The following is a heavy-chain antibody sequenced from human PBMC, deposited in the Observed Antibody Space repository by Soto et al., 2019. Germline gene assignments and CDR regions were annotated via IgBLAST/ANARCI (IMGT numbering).Heavy chain of an antibody. D-gene: IGHD2-21*01. V-gene: IGHV4-31*03. Sequence: PSEPNRHPYTVSGGSSRGRAYRRSWIRQPPGQGLEWIGYIYFSGSTYYNPSLKSRVIISVDTSKNQFSLRLSSVTAADTAVYYCARGDWPTQMDVWGQGTTVTVSS. CDR1: GGSSRGRAYR. CDR3: ARGDWPTQMDV. J-gene: IGHJ6*02. CDR2: IYFSGST.